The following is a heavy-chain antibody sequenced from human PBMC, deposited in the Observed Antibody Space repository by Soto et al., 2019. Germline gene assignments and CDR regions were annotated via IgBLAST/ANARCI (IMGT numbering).Heavy chain of an antibody. Sequence: QVQLVQSVAEVKKPGASVKVSCKASGYTFTSYAMHWVRQAPGQRLEWMGWINAGNGNTKYSQKFQGRVTITRDTSASAAYMELSSLRSEDTAVYYCARTGRGYYYYGMDVWGQGTTVTVSS. J-gene: IGHJ6*02. CDR2: INAGNGNT. CDR1: GYTFTSYA. CDR3: ARTGRGYYYYGMDV. V-gene: IGHV1-3*01. D-gene: IGHD3-10*01.